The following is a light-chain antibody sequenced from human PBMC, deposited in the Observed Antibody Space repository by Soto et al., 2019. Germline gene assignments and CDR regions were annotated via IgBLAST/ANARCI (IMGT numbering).Light chain of an antibody. CDR2: GAS. J-gene: IGKJ1*01. Sequence: EIVLTQSPGTLSLSPGERATLSCRASQSVSSSYLAWYQQKPGQAPRLLIHGASTRAPGFPARFSGSGSGTEFTLTISSLQPEDFATYYCQQYNFYSWTFGQGTKVDIK. CDR1: QSVSSSY. CDR3: QQYNFYSWT. V-gene: IGKV3-20*01.